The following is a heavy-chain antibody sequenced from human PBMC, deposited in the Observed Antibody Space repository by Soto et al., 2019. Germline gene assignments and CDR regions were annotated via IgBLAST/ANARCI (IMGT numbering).Heavy chain of an antibody. CDR2: IYYSGST. V-gene: IGHV4-59*01. Sequence: QVQLQESGPGLVKPSETLSLTCTVSGGSISSYYWSWIRQPPGKGLEWIGYIYYSGSTNYNPSRTDRFTISVATSKNQFALKLSSVTAADTAVYYCARGDPLLWFGEKVYYGMDVWGQGTTVTVSS. J-gene: IGHJ6*02. CDR1: GGSISSYY. CDR3: ARGDPLLWFGEKVYYGMDV. D-gene: IGHD3-10*01.